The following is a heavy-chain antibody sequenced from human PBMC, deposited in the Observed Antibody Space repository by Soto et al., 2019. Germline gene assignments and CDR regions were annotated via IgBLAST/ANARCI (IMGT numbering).Heavy chain of an antibody. CDR3: ATDPVRGWYRGSFDI. CDR2: FDPEDGET. J-gene: IGHJ3*02. Sequence: ASVKVSCKVSGYTLTELSMHWVRQAPGKGLEWMGGFDPEDGETIYAQKFQGRVTMTEDTSTDTAYMELSSLRSEDTAVYYCATDPVRGWYRGSFDIWCPGTMVTVSS. CDR1: GYTLTELS. V-gene: IGHV1-24*01. D-gene: IGHD6-19*01.